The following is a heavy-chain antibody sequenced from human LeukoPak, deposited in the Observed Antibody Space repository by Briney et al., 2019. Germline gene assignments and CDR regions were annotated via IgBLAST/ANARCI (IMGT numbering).Heavy chain of an antibody. V-gene: IGHV4-39*01. Sequence: SETLSLTCTVSGGSISSSIYYWGWIRQPPGKGLEWIGSIYSGGNTNYNPSLKSRVTISVDTSKNQFSLKLSSVTAQDRAVYYCARHGLIYNSYAWFDPWGQGTLVTVSS. J-gene: IGHJ5*02. D-gene: IGHD5-24*01. CDR3: ARHGLIYNSYAWFDP. CDR2: IYSGGNT. CDR1: GGSISSSIYY.